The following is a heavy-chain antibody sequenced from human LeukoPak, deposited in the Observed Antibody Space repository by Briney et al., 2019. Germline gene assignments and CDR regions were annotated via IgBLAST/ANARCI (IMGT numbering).Heavy chain of an antibody. CDR1: GGSISSGSYY. J-gene: IGHJ3*02. D-gene: IGHD3-9*01. CDR2: IYTSGST. Sequence: PSETLSLTCTVSGGSISSGSYYWSWIRQPAGKGLEWIGRIYTSGSTNYNPSLKSRVTISVDTSKNQFSLKLSSVTAADTAVYYCARDPRYFDWLYAFDIWGQGTNGHRLF. V-gene: IGHV4-61*02. CDR3: ARDPRYFDWLYAFDI.